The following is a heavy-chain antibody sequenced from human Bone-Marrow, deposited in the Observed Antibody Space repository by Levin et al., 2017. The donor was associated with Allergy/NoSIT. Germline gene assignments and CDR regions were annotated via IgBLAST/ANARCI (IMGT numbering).Heavy chain of an antibody. V-gene: IGHV4-61*02. CDR1: GGSISSGRYY. J-gene: IGHJ6*03. CDR2: IYTTGST. CDR3: ARDRLASLYYYSTDV. Sequence: LSQTLSLTCSVSGGSISSGRYYFTWVRQSAGKGLEWIGRIYTTGSTNYNPSLESRVTISRATFKKEVYLTLSSVTAADTAVYYCARDRLASLYYYSTDVWGRGTTVIVSS.